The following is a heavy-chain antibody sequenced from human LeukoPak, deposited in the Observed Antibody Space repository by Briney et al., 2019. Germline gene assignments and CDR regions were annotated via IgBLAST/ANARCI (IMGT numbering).Heavy chain of an antibody. CDR3: ARGGLRVMVYRLYYMDV. Sequence: ASVRVSCKASGYSFTGYYMHWVRQAPGQGLEWMGWINPNSGDTKYAQKFQGRVTMTRDTSISTAYMELTRLRSDDTAVYYCARGGLRVMVYRLYYMDVWGKGTTVTVSS. D-gene: IGHD2-8*01. CDR2: INPNSGDT. CDR1: GYSFTGYY. J-gene: IGHJ6*03. V-gene: IGHV1-2*02.